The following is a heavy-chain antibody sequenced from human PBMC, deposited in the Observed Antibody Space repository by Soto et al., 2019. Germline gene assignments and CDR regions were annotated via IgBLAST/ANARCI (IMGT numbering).Heavy chain of an antibody. CDR1: GGSINSYY. CDR3: ARVPADTAMDNWFDP. D-gene: IGHD5-18*01. CDR2: IYYSGST. Sequence: SETLSLTCTVSGGSINSYYWSWIRQPPGKGLEWIGYIYYSGSTNYNPSLKSRVTISVDTSKNQFSLKLSSVTAADTAVYYCARVPADTAMDNWFDPWGQGTLVTVSS. J-gene: IGHJ5*02. V-gene: IGHV4-59*01.